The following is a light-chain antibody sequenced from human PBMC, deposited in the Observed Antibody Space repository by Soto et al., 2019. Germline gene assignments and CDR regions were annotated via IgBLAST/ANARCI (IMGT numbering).Light chain of an antibody. CDR2: DVS. CDR1: QSVTAS. CDR3: QQYDYSRT. Sequence: DIQMTQSPSTLSASVGDSVTITCRARQSVTASLAWYQQKPGEAPKLLIYDVSNLETGVPSRFSGSGSGTEFSLTIRSLQPDDFATYYCQQYDYSRTFGQGTKVEIK. J-gene: IGKJ1*01. V-gene: IGKV1-5*01.